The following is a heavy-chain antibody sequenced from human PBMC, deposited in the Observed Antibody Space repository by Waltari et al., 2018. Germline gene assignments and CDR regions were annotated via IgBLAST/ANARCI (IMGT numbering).Heavy chain of an antibody. V-gene: IGHV1-3*01. Sequence: QVQLVQSGAEVKKPGASVKVSCKASGYTFTSYAMHWVRQAPGQRLEWMGWINAGNGNTKYSQKFQGRVTITRDTSASTAYMELSSLRSEDTAVYYCARGLGYYDSSDPWGYWGQGTLVTVSS. D-gene: IGHD3-22*01. CDR3: ARGLGYYDSSDPWGY. J-gene: IGHJ4*02. CDR2: INAGNGNT. CDR1: GYTFTSYA.